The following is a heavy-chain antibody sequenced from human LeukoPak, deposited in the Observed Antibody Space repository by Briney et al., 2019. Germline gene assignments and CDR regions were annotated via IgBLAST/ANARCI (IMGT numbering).Heavy chain of an antibody. Sequence: PGGSLRLSCAASGFTFRDYSMTWVRQAPGKGLEWVSTIRGITRDTYYADAVKGRFTIPRDNAKNTLSLEMNRLRAEDTPIYYCAKGGYTTWFDPWGQGSLVTVSS. CDR1: GFTFRDYS. V-gene: IGHV3-23*01. J-gene: IGHJ5*02. D-gene: IGHD6-13*01. CDR2: IRGITRDT. CDR3: AKGGYTTWFDP.